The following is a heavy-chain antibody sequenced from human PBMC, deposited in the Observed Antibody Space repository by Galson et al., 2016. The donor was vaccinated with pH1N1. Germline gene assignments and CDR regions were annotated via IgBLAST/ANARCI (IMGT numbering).Heavy chain of an antibody. J-gene: IGHJ4*02. Sequence: SLRLSCAASGFNFKTYEMHWVRQAPGKGLEWVSYIIGSGSITNYADSVRGRFTISRDNAKNSLFLQMDSLRAEDTAIYYCVREIRDDYKYGNFGYWGQGTLVTVSS. D-gene: IGHD5-24*01. CDR1: GFNFKTYE. CDR2: IIGSGSIT. V-gene: IGHV3-48*03. CDR3: VREIRDDYKYGNFGY.